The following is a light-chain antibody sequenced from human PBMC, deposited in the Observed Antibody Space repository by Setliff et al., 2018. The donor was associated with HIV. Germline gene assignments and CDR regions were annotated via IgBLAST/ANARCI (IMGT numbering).Light chain of an antibody. CDR2: DVT. J-gene: IGLJ1*01. V-gene: IGLV2-11*01. CDR3: CSLAGTYTSYDV. CDR1: SSDVGDYNY. Sequence: QSALTQPRSVSGSPGQSVTISCTGTSSDVGDYNYVSWYQQHPGKAPKLVIYDVTKRPSGVPDRFSGSKSGNTASLTISGLQADDEADYYCCSLAGTYTSYDVFGIGAKVTVL.